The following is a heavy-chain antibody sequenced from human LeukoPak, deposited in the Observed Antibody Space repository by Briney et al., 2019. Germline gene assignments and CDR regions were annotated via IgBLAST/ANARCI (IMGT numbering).Heavy chain of an antibody. CDR3: AKDFYGYSYVDY. Sequence: PGGSLRLSCAASGFTFDDYAMHWVRQAPWKDLEWVSLISGDGGSTYYADSVKGRFTISRDNSKNSLYLQMNSLRTEDTALYYCAKDFYGYSYVDYWGQGTLVTVSS. CDR1: GFTFDDYA. J-gene: IGHJ4*02. V-gene: IGHV3-43*02. CDR2: ISGDGGST. D-gene: IGHD5-18*01.